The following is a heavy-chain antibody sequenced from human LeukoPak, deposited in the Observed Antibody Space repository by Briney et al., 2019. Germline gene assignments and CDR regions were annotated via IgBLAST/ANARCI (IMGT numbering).Heavy chain of an antibody. V-gene: IGHV5-51*01. Sequence: GESLKISCRVFGDNLASYWIGWVRQMSGKGPEWMGIIYPGDSDTRYSPSFQGQVTISADKSISTAYLQWSSLKASDTAMYYCVRRVGNSKYDYWGQGTLVTVSS. D-gene: IGHD4-11*01. CDR1: GDNLASYW. J-gene: IGHJ4*02. CDR2: IYPGDSDT. CDR3: VRRVGNSKYDY.